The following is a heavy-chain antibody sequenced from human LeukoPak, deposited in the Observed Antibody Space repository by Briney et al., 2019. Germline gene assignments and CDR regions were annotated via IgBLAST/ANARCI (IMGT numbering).Heavy chain of an antibody. CDR1: GFTFSNYW. CDR3: GTSDYGADFDY. Sequence: GGSLRLSCAASGFTFSNYWMHWVRQAPGEGLVWVSSIKRDGSITTYADSVKGRFTISRDNAKNTLYLQVNSLRAEDTAVYYCGTSDYGADFDYWGQGTLVTVSS. J-gene: IGHJ4*02. D-gene: IGHD4-17*01. CDR2: IKRDGSIT. V-gene: IGHV3-74*01.